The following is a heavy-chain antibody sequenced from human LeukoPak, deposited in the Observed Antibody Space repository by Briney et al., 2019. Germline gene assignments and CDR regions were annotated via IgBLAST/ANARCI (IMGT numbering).Heavy chain of an antibody. CDR2: ISYDGSNK. V-gene: IGHV3-30-3*01. D-gene: IGHD3-22*01. CDR3: VPAPPDYYDSSGSRFDY. CDR1: GFTFSSYA. Sequence: GGSLRLSCAASGFTFSSYAMHWVRQAPGKGLEWVAVISYDGSNKYYADSVKGRFTISRDNSKNTLYLQMNSLRAEDTAVYYCVPAPPDYYDSSGSRFDYWGQGPLVTVSS. J-gene: IGHJ4*02.